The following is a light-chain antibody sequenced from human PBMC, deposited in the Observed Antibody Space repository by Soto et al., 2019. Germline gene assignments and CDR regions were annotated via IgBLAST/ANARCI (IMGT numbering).Light chain of an antibody. V-gene: IGKV3-15*01. Sequence: EIVMTQSPATLSVSPGERATLSCRASQSVSNNYLAWYQLKPGQAPRLLVYGASIRATGIPARFSGSGSGTEYSLTISSLQSEDFGVYFCQQYDQWWTFGQGTKVDIK. CDR2: GAS. CDR1: QSVSNN. J-gene: IGKJ1*01. CDR3: QQYDQWWT.